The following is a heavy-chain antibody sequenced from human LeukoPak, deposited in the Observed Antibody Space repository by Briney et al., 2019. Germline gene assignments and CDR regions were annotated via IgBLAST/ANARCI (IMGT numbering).Heavy chain of an antibody. D-gene: IGHD1-26*01. J-gene: IGHJ4*02. CDR2: ISNSGSRT. CDR1: GFTFSSYS. CDR3: AKDESLRVVAATTDFDH. Sequence: PGGSLRLSCAASGFTFSSYSMSWVRQAPGKGLEWVSDISNSGSRTYYADSVKGRFTISRDNSKNTLYLQMNSLRAEDTAVYYCAKDESLRVVAATTDFDHWGQGTLVTVSS. V-gene: IGHV3-23*01.